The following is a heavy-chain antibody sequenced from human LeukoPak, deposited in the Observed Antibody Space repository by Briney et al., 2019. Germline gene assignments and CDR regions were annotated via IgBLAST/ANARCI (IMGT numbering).Heavy chain of an antibody. CDR3: ARGGRITMVRGVIINRSVDY. CDR2: VYSSGST. D-gene: IGHD3-10*01. CDR1: GDSISNFY. Sequence: SETLSLTCTVSGDSISNFYWSWIRQPAEKGLEWIGRVYSSGSTNYNPSLKSRVTISVDTSKNQFSLKLSSVTAADTAVYYCARGGRITMVRGVIINRSVDYWGQGTLVTVSS. J-gene: IGHJ4*02. V-gene: IGHV4-4*07.